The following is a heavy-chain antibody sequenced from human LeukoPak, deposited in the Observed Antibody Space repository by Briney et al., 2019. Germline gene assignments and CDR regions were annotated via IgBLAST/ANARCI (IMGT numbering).Heavy chain of an antibody. D-gene: IGHD1-26*01. V-gene: IGHV3-74*01. CDR1: GFPFSSYA. J-gene: IGHJ4*02. Sequence: PGGSLRLSCAASGFPFSSYAMYWVRQAPGEGLVWVSRVHGDGNNIGYADFVEGRFTTSRDNAKNTLYLEMSNLRREDTAVYYCARARVGDPTDYWGQGTLVTVSS. CDR2: VHGDGNNI. CDR3: ARARVGDPTDY.